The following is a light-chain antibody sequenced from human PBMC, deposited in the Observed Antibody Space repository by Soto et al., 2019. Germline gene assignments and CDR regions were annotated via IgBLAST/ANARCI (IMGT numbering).Light chain of an antibody. CDR3: QQYASSPT. CDR1: QSISSSF. J-gene: IGKJ5*01. V-gene: IGKV3-20*01. CDR2: ATP. Sequence: IALTQSPGTLSLSPGERAVLSCRASQSISSSFLAWYQQRPGQAPRLILYATPSRATGIPDRFSGSGSGTDFTFTISSLEPEDSAVYFCQQYASSPTFGQGTRLDIK.